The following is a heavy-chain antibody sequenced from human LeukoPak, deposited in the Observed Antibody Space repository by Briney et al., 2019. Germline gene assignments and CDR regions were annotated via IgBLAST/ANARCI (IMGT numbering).Heavy chain of an antibody. CDR3: ARDRYSRSYRNAFDI. Sequence: AGGSLRLSCAASGFTFSSYSMNWVRQAPGKGLEWVSSISSSSSYIYYADSVKGRFTISRDNAKNSLYLQMNSLRAEDTAVYYCARDRYSRSYRNAFDIWGQGTMVTVSS. CDR1: GFTFSSYS. J-gene: IGHJ3*02. D-gene: IGHD1-26*01. CDR2: ISSSSSYI. V-gene: IGHV3-21*01.